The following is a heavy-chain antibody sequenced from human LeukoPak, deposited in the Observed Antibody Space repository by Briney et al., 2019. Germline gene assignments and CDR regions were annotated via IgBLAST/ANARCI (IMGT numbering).Heavy chain of an antibody. D-gene: IGHD2-15*01. Sequence: GGSLRLSCAASGFTFSSYAMSWVRQAPGKGLEWVSAISGSGGSTYYADSVKGRFTISRDNSKNTLYLQMNSLRAEDTAVYYCASAEDIVVVVAADAPFDYWGQGTLVTVSS. CDR2: ISGSGGST. CDR3: ASAEDIVVVVAADAPFDY. V-gene: IGHV3-23*01. CDR1: GFTFSSYA. J-gene: IGHJ4*02.